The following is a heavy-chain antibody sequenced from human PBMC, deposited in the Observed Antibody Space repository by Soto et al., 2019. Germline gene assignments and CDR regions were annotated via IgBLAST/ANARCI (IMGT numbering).Heavy chain of an antibody. CDR3: ARDQLSVVVVAATRNYYYGMDV. V-gene: IGHV3-48*02. Sequence: GGSLRLSCAASGFTFSSYAMSWVRQAPGKGLEWVSYISSSSSTIYYADSVKGRFTISRDNAKNSLYLQMNSLRDEDTAVYYCARDQLSVVVVAATRNYYYGMDVWGQGTTVTVSS. J-gene: IGHJ6*02. CDR2: ISSSSSTI. D-gene: IGHD2-15*01. CDR1: GFTFSSYA.